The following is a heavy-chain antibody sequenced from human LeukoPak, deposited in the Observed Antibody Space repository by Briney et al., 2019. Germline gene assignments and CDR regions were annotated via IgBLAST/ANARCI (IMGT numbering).Heavy chain of an antibody. CDR2: INPNSGGT. Sequence: ASVKVSCKASGYTFTGYYMHWVRQAPGQGLEWMGWINPNSGGTNYAQKFQGRVTMTRDTSISTAYMELSRLRSDDTAVYYCARGSSYDYVWGSHRSVDWFDPWGQGTLVTVSS. J-gene: IGHJ5*02. CDR3: ARGSSYDYVWGSHRSVDWFDP. D-gene: IGHD3-16*02. CDR1: GYTFTGYY. V-gene: IGHV1-2*02.